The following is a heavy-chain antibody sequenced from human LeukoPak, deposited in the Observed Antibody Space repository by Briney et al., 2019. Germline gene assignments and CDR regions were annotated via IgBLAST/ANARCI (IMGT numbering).Heavy chain of an antibody. D-gene: IGHD5-18*01. V-gene: IGHV3-21*01. CDR3: ARSDGYSYGQAFDY. CDR2: ISSSSYI. J-gene: IGHJ4*02. CDR1: GFTFSSYG. Sequence: GGSLRLSCAASGFTFSSYGMHWVRQAPGKGLEWVSSISSSSYIYYADSVKGRFTISRDNAKNSLYLQMNSLRAEDTAVYYCARSDGYSYGQAFDYWGQGTLVTVSS.